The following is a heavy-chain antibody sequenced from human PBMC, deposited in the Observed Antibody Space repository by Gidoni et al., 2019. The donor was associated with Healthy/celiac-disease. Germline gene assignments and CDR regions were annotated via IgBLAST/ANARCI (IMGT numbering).Heavy chain of an antibody. Sequence: QVQLVESGGGVVQPGRSLRLSCAASGFTFSSYAMHWVRQAPGKGLEWVAVISYDGSNKYYADSVKGRFTISRDNSKNTLYLQMNSLRAEDTAVYYCARDQGGMDVWGKGTTVTVSS. CDR3: ARDQGGMDV. V-gene: IGHV3-30*04. CDR2: ISYDGSNK. D-gene: IGHD2-15*01. CDR1: GFTFSSYA. J-gene: IGHJ6*03.